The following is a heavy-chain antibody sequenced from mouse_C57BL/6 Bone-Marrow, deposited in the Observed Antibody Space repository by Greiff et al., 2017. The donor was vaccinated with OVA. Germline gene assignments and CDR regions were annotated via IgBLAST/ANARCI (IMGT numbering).Heavy chain of an antibody. CDR3: ARSYYGSSPYAMDY. Sequence: VQGVESGPELVKPGASVKISCKASGYAFSSSWMNWVKQRPGKGLEWIGRIYPGDGDTNYNGKFKGKATLTADKSSSTAYMQLSSLTSEDSAVYFCARSYYGSSPYAMDYWGQGTSVTVSS. CDR2: IYPGDGDT. J-gene: IGHJ4*01. D-gene: IGHD1-1*01. CDR1: GYAFSSSW. V-gene: IGHV1-82*01.